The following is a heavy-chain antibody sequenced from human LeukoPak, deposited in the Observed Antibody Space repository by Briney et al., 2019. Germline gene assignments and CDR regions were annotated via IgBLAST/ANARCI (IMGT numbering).Heavy chain of an antibody. Sequence: SVKVSRKASGGTFSSYAISWVRQAPGQGLGWMGRIIPIFGTANYAQKFQGRVTITTDESTSTAYMELSSLRSEDTAVYYCARDEGTPAPPLWGQGTLVTVSS. V-gene: IGHV1-69*05. CDR2: IIPIFGTA. CDR3: ARDEGTPAPPL. CDR1: GGTFSSYA. D-gene: IGHD1-1*01. J-gene: IGHJ4*02.